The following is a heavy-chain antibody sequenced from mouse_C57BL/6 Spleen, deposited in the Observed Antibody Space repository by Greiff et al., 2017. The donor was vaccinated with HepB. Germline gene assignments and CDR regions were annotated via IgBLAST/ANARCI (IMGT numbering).Heavy chain of an antibody. CDR1: GYTFTSYW. CDR2: IDPSDSYT. J-gene: IGHJ2*01. CDR3: ARTPLTGPYFDY. D-gene: IGHD4-1*01. V-gene: IGHV1-69*01. Sequence: VQLQQSGAELVMPGASVKLSCKASGYTFTSYWMHWVKQRPGQGLEWIGEIDPSDSYTNYNQKFKGKSTLTVDKSSSTAYMQLSSLTSEDSAVYYCARTPLTGPYFDYWGQGTTLTVSS.